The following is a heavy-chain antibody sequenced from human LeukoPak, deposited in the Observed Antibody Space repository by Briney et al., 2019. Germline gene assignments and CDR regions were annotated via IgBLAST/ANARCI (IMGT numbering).Heavy chain of an antibody. CDR2: IYYSGST. CDR3: ARAIWQLETNWFDP. V-gene: IGHV4-59*01. CDR1: VGSISRYY. J-gene: IGHJ5*02. D-gene: IGHD6-6*01. Sequence: SETLSLTCTLSVGSISRYYWSWIRQPPGKGLEWIGYIYYSGSTNYNPSLKSRVTISVDTSKNQFSLKLSSVTAADTAVYYCARAIWQLETNWFDPWGQGTLVTVSS.